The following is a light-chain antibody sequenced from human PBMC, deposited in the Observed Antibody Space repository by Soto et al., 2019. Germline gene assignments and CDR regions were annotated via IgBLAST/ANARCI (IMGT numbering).Light chain of an antibody. CDR1: QSVSSSY. J-gene: IGKJ1*01. V-gene: IGKV3-20*01. CDR3: QQYGSSPVT. CDR2: GAS. Sequence: EIVLTQSPGTLSLSPGERATLSCRASQSVSSSYLAWYQQKPGQAPRLLIYGASSRATGIPDRFSGSGSGTDFTLTISRLEPEDFALYYCQQYGSSPVTFGQGTKVE.